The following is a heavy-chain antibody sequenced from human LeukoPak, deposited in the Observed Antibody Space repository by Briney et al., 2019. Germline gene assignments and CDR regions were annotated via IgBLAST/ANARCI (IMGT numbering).Heavy chain of an antibody. V-gene: IGHV3-23*01. Sequence: GGSLRLSCEPSGFTFISYAMSWGRPPPGGGRGWGSAISGIGGRTYYADSVRGRVTISRDKSKNTLYLQMNRLRAEDTALYYCAKSRREQWELPPFDYWGQGTLVTVSA. CDR1: GFTFISYA. CDR2: ISGIGGRT. D-gene: IGHD1-26*01. CDR3: AKSRREQWELPPFDY. J-gene: IGHJ4*02.